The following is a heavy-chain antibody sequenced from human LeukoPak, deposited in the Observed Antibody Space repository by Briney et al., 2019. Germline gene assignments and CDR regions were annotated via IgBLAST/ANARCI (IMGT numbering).Heavy chain of an antibody. Sequence: GASVKVSCKASGYTFTSYGISWVRQAPGQGLEWMGWISAYNGNTNYAQKLQGRVTMTTDTSTSTAYMELRSLRSDDTAVYYCAETRIAAAGRPLGNWFDPWGQGTLVTVSS. CDR3: AETRIAAAGRPLGNWFDP. D-gene: IGHD6-13*01. CDR2: ISAYNGNT. J-gene: IGHJ5*02. V-gene: IGHV1-18*01. CDR1: GYTFTSYG.